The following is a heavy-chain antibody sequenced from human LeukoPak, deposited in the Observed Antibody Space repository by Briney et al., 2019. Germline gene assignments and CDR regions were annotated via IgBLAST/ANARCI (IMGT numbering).Heavy chain of an antibody. V-gene: IGHV4-31*03. D-gene: IGHD3-10*01. CDR3: ARVNSGSYYGPPYYFDY. Sequence: SETLSLTCTVSGGSLSSGGYYWSWIRQHPGKGLEWIGYIYYSGSTYYNPSLKSRVTISVDTSKNQFSLKLSSVTAADTAVYYCARVNSGSYYGPPYYFDYWGQGTLVTVSS. J-gene: IGHJ4*02. CDR2: IYYSGST. CDR1: GGSLSSGGYY.